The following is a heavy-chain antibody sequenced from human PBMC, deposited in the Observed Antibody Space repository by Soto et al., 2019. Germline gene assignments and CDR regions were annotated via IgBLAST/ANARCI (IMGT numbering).Heavy chain of an antibody. CDR2: LYHIGGT. CDR3: RSSTSCYDESCLDV. J-gene: IGHJ6*02. D-gene: IGHD2-2*01. Sequence: SETLSLTCAVSGYSISSGNYWAWIRQPPGRGLEWIGSLYHIGGTHYNTSLRSRVTISVDTSKNHFSLEPSSVTAADTAIYYCRSSTSCYDESCLDVWGQGTMVTVSS. V-gene: IGHV4-38-2*01. CDR1: GYSISSGNY.